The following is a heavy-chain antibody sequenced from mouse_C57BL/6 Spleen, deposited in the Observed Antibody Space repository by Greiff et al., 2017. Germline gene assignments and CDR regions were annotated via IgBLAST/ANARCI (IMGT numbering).Heavy chain of an antibody. Sequence: EVHLVESGGGLVKPGGSLKLSCAASGFTFSSYAMSWVRQTPEKRLEWVATISDGGSYTYYPDNVKGRFTISRDNAKTNLYLQMSHLKSEDTAMYYCARDPCWDYAMDYWGQGTSVTVSS. D-gene: IGHD4-1*01. V-gene: IGHV5-4*01. CDR2: ISDGGSYT. CDR3: ARDPCWDYAMDY. CDR1: GFTFSSYA. J-gene: IGHJ4*01.